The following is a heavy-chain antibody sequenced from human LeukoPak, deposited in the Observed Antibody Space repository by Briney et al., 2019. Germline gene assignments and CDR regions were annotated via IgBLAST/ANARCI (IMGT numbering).Heavy chain of an antibody. V-gene: IGHV3-9*01. CDR2: ISWNSGSI. D-gene: IGHD3-10*01. CDR3: AKDRTYYYGSGSYTHFDY. CDR1: GFTFDDYA. J-gene: IGHJ4*02. Sequence: GGSLRRSCAASGFTFDDYARHWVRHAPGKGLEWISGISWNSGSIGYADSVKGRFTISRDNAKNSLYLQMNSLRAEDTALYYCAKDRTYYYGSGSYTHFDYWGQGTLVTVSS.